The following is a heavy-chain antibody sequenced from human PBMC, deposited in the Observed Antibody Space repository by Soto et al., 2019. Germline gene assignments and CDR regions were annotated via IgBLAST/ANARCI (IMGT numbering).Heavy chain of an antibody. CDR2: ISGSGTSK. CDR3: AKDCPVFGMVIGWTFDN. J-gene: IGHJ4*02. V-gene: IGHV3-23*01. Sequence: EVQLLESGGGLVQPGGSLRLSCAASGFTFSSYAMSWVRQAPGKGLEWVSVISGSGTSKYYADSVKGRFTISRDNSKNTLYLQMNSLRAEDTAVYYCAKDCPVFGMVIGWTFDNWGQGTLVTVSS. D-gene: IGHD3-3*01. CDR1: GFTFSSYA.